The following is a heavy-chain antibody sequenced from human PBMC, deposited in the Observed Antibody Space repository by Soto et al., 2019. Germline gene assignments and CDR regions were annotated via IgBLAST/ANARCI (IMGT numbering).Heavy chain of an antibody. CDR1: GFTFSRYS. CDR3: AKDLSPSTTYYDSSGYYGLVYYFDY. V-gene: IGHV3-21*04. CDR2: ISSTTNYI. J-gene: IGHJ4*02. Sequence: GGSLRLSCAASGFTFSRYSMNWVRQAPGKGLEWVSSISSTTNYIYYADSMKGRFTVSRDNSKNTLYLQMNSLRAEDTAVYYCAKDLSPSTTYYDSSGYYGLVYYFDYWGQGTLVTVSS. D-gene: IGHD3-22*01.